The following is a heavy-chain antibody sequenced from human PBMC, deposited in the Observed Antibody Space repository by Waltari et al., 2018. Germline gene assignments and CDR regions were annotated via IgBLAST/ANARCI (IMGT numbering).Heavy chain of an antibody. CDR3: ARGIQLWGRGSWYFDN. CDR1: GYIFTNYA. CDR2: INTKTGNP. J-gene: IGHJ4*02. V-gene: IGHV7-4-1*02. D-gene: IGHD3-16*01. Sequence: VQLVQSGSELKKPGAAVKVSCKASGYIFTNYAMNWVRQAPGQGLEWMGWINTKTGNPTYAQGFRGRFVFSLDPSVSTASLQISSLKAEDTAVYYCARGIQLWGRGSWYFDNWGQGTLVTVSS.